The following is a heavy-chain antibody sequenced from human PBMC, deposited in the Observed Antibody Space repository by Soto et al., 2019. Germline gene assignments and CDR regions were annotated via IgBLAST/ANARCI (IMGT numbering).Heavy chain of an antibody. CDR1: GYTFTGYY. D-gene: IGHD6-19*01. CDR2: INPNSGGT. V-gene: IGHV1-2*02. J-gene: IGHJ6*02. CDR3: ARDRVAVAGTVYYYYYGMDV. Sequence: GCPVNVSCKASGYTFTGYYMHWVRQAPGQGLEWMGWINPNSGGTNYAQKFQGRVTMTRDTSISTAYMELSRLRSDDTAVYYCARDRVAVAGTVYYYYYGMDVWGQGTTVTVSS.